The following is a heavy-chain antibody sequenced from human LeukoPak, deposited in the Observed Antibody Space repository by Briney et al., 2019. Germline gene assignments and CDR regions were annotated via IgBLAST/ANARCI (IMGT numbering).Heavy chain of an antibody. CDR3: ARSDDYVDYEWSWFDP. J-gene: IGHJ5*02. CDR1: GGSISSGGYY. V-gene: IGHV4-30-4*01. CDR2: IYYSGST. Sequence: PSETLSLTCTVSGGSISSGGYYWRWIRQPPGKGLEWIGYIYYSGSTYYNPSLKSRVTISVDTSKNQFSLKLSSVTAADTAVYYCARSDDYVDYEWSWFDPWGQGTLVTVSS. D-gene: IGHD4-17*01.